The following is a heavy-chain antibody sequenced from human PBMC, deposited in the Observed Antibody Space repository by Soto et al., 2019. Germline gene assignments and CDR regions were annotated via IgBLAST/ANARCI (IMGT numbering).Heavy chain of an antibody. CDR1: GITVSDSD. D-gene: IGHD3-9*01. CDR3: AREYYDLLTGYSGFDY. Sequence: GGSMRLSCAASGITVSDSDVSWVRQAPGKGLEWVALFNRFASTYSADSVKGRFTISRDNSQNTVYLQMGSLRADDTAVYYCAREYYDLLTGYSGFDYWGQGTRGTVS. V-gene: IGHV3-53*01. J-gene: IGHJ4*02. CDR2: FNRFAST.